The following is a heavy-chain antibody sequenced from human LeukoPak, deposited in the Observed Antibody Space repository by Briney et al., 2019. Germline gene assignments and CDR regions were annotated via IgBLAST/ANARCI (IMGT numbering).Heavy chain of an antibody. D-gene: IGHD1-14*01. CDR3: VRDANRGLDALDI. CDR1: GDSVSFNSDV. Sequence: SQTLSLTCAISGDSVSFNSDVWNWIRQSPSRGLEWLGRAYYRSKWLYDYAVSVKSRLTITPDTAKNQFSLQLNSVTPEDTAVYYCVRDANRGLDALDIWGQGTMVTVSS. J-gene: IGHJ3*02. V-gene: IGHV6-1*01. CDR2: AYYRSKWLY.